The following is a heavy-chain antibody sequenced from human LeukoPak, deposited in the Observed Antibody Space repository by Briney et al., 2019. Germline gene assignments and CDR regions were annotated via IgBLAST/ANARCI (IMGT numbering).Heavy chain of an antibody. D-gene: IGHD3-10*01. CDR1: XYXFTXYY. V-gene: IGHV1-2*02. CDR2: INPNSGGT. CDR3: ARADYYGSGSSNY. Sequence: VKVSXXAXXYXFTXYYMHWVRQAPGQGLEWMGWINPNSGGTNYAQKFQGRVTMTRDTSISTAYMELSRLRSDDTAVYYCARADYYGSGSSNYWGQGTLVTVSS. J-gene: IGHJ4*02.